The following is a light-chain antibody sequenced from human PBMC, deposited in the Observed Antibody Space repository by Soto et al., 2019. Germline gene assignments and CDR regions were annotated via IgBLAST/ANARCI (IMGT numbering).Light chain of an antibody. Sequence: EIVMTQSPATLSVSPGERATLSCRASQSLSTNLVWYQQRPGQAPRLLIYGASSRATGIPDRFSGSGSGTDFTLTISRLEPEDFAVYYCQQYGSSPYTFGQGTKLEIK. CDR1: QSLSTN. V-gene: IGKV3-20*01. CDR2: GAS. CDR3: QQYGSSPYT. J-gene: IGKJ2*01.